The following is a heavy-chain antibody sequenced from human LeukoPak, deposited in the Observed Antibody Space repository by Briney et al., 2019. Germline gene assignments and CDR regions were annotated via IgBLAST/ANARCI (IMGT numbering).Heavy chain of an antibody. CDR2: IYHSGST. V-gene: IGHV4-4*02. Sequence: SGTLSLTCAVSGGSISSSNWWSWVRQPPGKGLEWIGEIYHSGSTNYNPSLKSRVTISVDKSKNQFSLKLSSVTAADTAVYYRARGWFGELSYYYGMDVWGQGTTVTVSS. D-gene: IGHD3-10*01. CDR1: GGSISSSNW. J-gene: IGHJ6*02. CDR3: ARGWFGELSYYYGMDV.